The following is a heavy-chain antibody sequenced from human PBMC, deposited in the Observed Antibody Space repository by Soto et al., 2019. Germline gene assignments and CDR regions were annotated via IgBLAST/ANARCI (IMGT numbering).Heavy chain of an antibody. Sequence: GGSLRLSCAASGFTFSSYGMHWVRQAPGKGLEWVAVISYDGSNKYYADSVKGRFTISRDNSKNTLYLQMNSLRAEDTAVYYCAKAEDGDGFEYFQHWGQGTLVTVSS. CDR1: GFTFSSYG. J-gene: IGHJ1*01. CDR3: AKAEDGDGFEYFQH. V-gene: IGHV3-30*18. CDR2: ISYDGSNK.